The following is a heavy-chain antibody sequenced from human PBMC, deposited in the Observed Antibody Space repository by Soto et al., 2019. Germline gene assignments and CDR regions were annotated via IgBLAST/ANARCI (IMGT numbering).Heavy chain of an antibody. V-gene: IGHV1-18*01. Sequence: ASVKVSCKASGYTFTSYGISWVRQAPGQGLEWMGWISAYNGNTNYAQKLQGRVTMTTDTSTSTAYMELRSLRSDDTAVYYCARGVDYDILTGYYNAFDYWGQGTLVTVSS. CDR1: GYTFTSYG. CDR2: ISAYNGNT. J-gene: IGHJ4*02. D-gene: IGHD3-9*01. CDR3: ARGVDYDILTGYYNAFDY.